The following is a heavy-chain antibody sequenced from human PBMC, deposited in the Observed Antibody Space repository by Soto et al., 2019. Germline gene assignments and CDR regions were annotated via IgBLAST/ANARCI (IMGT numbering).Heavy chain of an antibody. Sequence: EVQLVESGGGLVQPGGSLRLSCAASGFTFSSYWMHWVRQAPGKGLVWVSRINSDGSSTSYADSVKGRFTISRENAKNTLYLQMNSLRAEDTAVYYCARGGLAAAGYYYYYMDVWGKGTTVTVSS. CDR3: ARGGLAAAGYYYYYMDV. D-gene: IGHD6-13*01. CDR1: GFTFSSYW. CDR2: INSDGSST. V-gene: IGHV3-74*01. J-gene: IGHJ6*03.